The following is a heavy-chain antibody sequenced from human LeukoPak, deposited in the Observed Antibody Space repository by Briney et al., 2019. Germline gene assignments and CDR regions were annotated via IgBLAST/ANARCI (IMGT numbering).Heavy chain of an antibody. CDR3: ARGIGYSYGYDYYYYYMDV. D-gene: IGHD5-18*01. CDR1: GGSISSSSYY. Sequence: PSETLSLTCTVSGGSISSSSYYWSWIRQPAGKGLEWIGRIYTSGSTNYNPSLKSRVTMSVDTSKNQFSLKLSSVTAADTAVYYCARGIGYSYGYDYYYYYMDVWGKGTTVTISS. V-gene: IGHV4-61*02. CDR2: IYTSGST. J-gene: IGHJ6*03.